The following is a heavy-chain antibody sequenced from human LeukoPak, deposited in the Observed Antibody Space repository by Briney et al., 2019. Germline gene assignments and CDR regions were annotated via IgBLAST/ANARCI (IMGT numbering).Heavy chain of an antibody. V-gene: IGHV3-23*01. Sequence: LTGGSLRLSCAASGFTFSSYAMSWVRQAPGKGLEWVSAISGSGGSTYYADSVKGRFTISRDNSKNTLYLQMSSLRAEDTAVYYCAKSTAEYQPLYEDYWGQGTLVTVSS. CDR1: GFTFSSYA. CDR3: AKSTAEYQPLYEDY. J-gene: IGHJ4*02. D-gene: IGHD2-2*02. CDR2: ISGSGGST.